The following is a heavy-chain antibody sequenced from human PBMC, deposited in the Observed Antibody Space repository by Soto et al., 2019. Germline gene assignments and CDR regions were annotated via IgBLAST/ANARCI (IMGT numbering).Heavy chain of an antibody. D-gene: IGHD6-13*01. CDR1: GFTFSSYS. J-gene: IGHJ4*02. CDR3: AKDSAIAAAGTIDY. CDR2: ISSSSSYI. V-gene: IGHV3-21*04. Sequence: GGSLRLSCAASGFTFSSYSMNWVRQAPGKGLEWVSSISSSSSYIYYADSVKGRFTISRDNSKNTLYLQMNSLRAEDTAVYYCAKDSAIAAAGTIDYWGQGTLVTVSS.